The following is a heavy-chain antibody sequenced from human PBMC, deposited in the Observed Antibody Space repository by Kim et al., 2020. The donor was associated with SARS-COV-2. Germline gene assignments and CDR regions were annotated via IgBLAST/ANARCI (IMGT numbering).Heavy chain of an antibody. V-gene: IGHV5-51*01. CDR2: IYPGDSDT. Sequence: GESLKISCKGSGYSFTRYWIGWVRQMPGKGLEWMGIIYPGDSDTRYSPSFQGQVTFSADKSISTAYLQWSSLKASDTAMYYCARLHYCSGGSCYPVGDWFDPWGQGTLVTVSS. CDR1: GYSFTRYW. D-gene: IGHD2-15*01. J-gene: IGHJ5*02. CDR3: ARLHYCSGGSCYPVGDWFDP.